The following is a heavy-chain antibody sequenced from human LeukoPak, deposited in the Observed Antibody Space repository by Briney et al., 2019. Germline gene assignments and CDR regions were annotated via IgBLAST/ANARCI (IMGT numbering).Heavy chain of an antibody. CDR1: GGSISSYY. D-gene: IGHD2-2*01. V-gene: IGHV4-4*07. CDR2: IYTSGST. CDR3: ARATQRGSTSSLDWFDP. J-gene: IGHJ5*02. Sequence: PSETLSLTCTVSGGSISSYYWSWIRQPAGKGLEWIGRIYTSGSTNYNPSLKSRVTMSVDTSKNQFSLKLSSVTAADTAVYYCARATQRGSTSSLDWFDPWGQGTLVTVSS.